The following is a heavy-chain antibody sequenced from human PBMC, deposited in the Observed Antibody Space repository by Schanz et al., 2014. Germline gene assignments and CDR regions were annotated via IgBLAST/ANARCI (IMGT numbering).Heavy chain of an antibody. CDR2: MSYDGSNK. V-gene: IGHV3-30-3*01. CDR3: ARDAVTSVLTPGFYY. D-gene: IGHD4-17*01. CDR1: GISFSRFR. J-gene: IGHJ4*02. Sequence: VQLVESGGGLVQPGGSLRLSCAASGISFSRFRMYWVRQAPGKGLEWVAVMSYDGSNKYYADSVKGRFTISRDTPKNTLYVQMNSLRAEDTAVYYCARDAVTSVLTPGFYYWGQGTLVTVSS.